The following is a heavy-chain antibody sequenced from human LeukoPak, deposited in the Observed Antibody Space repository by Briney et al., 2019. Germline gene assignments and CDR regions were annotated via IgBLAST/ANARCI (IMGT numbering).Heavy chain of an antibody. CDR1: GFTFSSYA. Sequence: TGGSLRLSCAASGFTFSSYAMHWVRQAPGKGLEWVSGISWNSGSIGYADSVKGRFTISRDNAKNSLYLQMNSLRAEDTALYYCAKGHNWYGIDYWGQGTLVTVSS. J-gene: IGHJ4*02. CDR3: AKGHNWYGIDY. CDR2: ISWNSGSI. D-gene: IGHD1-20*01. V-gene: IGHV3-9*01.